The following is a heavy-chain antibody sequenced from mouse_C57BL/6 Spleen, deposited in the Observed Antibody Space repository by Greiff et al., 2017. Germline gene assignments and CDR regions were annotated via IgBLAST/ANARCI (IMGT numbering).Heavy chain of an antibody. V-gene: IGHV5-6*01. Sequence: EVQRVESGGDLVKPGGSLKLSCAASGFTFSSYGMSWVRQTPDKRLEWVATISSGGSYTYYPDSVKGRFTISRDNAMNTLYLQMSSLKSEDTASYYCARLTTVVEYYFDYWGQGTTLTVSS. D-gene: IGHD1-1*01. CDR2: ISSGGSYT. J-gene: IGHJ2*01. CDR1: GFTFSSYG. CDR3: ARLTTVVEYYFDY.